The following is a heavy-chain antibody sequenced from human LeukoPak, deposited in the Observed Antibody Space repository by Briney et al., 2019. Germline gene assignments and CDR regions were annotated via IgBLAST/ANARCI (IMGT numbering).Heavy chain of an antibody. V-gene: IGHV3-74*01. CDR1: GFTFSSYW. CDR3: ARGSTGYSSSWYNY. D-gene: IGHD6-13*01. J-gene: IGHJ4*02. Sequence: GGSLRLSCAAPGFTFSSYWMHWVRQAPGKGLVWVSRINSDGSYTSCADSVKGRFTISRDNAKNTLYLQMNSLRAEDTAVYYCARGSTGYSSSWYNYWGQGTLVTVSS. CDR2: INSDGSYT.